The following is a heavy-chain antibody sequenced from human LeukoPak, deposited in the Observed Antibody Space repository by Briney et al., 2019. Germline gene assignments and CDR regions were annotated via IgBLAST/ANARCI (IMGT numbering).Heavy chain of an antibody. CDR3: AKGPYYYDSSAYHYGAFDI. J-gene: IGHJ3*02. D-gene: IGHD3-22*01. V-gene: IGHV3-23*01. Sequence: GGSLRLSCAASGFTFGTYAMSWVRQAPGKGLEWVSTISGSSGSTYYADSVKGRFTLSRDNTNNTLYLQMNSLRAEDTAVYYCAKGPYYYDSSAYHYGAFDIWGQGTMVTVSS. CDR2: ISGSSGST. CDR1: GFTFGTYA.